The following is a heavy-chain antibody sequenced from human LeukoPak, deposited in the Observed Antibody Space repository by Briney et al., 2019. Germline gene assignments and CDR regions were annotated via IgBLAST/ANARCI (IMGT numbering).Heavy chain of an antibody. CDR2: ISGSGSST. CDR3: AKSFGPVIAAAGTGAD. D-gene: IGHD6-13*01. V-gene: IGHV3-23*01. CDR1: GFAFSTYW. J-gene: IGHJ4*02. Sequence: GGSLRLSCAASGFAFSTYWMGWVRQAPGKGLEWVSIISGSGSSTDYVDSVKGRFTISRDNSKNTLYLQMNSLRAEDTAVYYCAKSFGPVIAAAGTGADWGQGTLVTVSS.